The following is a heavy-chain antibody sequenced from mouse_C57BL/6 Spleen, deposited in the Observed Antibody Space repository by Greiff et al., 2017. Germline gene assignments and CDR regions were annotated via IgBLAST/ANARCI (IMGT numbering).Heavy chain of an antibody. CDR2: IDPSDSYT. D-gene: IGHD1-1*01. V-gene: IGHV1-69*01. CDR1: GYTFTSYW. CDR3: ARGGSSGYFDV. J-gene: IGHJ1*03. Sequence: VQLQQPGAELVMPGASVKLSCKASGYTFTSYWMHWVKQRPGQGLEWIGEIDPSDSYTNYNQKFKGKSTLTVDKSSSTAYMQLSSLTSEDSAVYYCARGGSSGYFDVWGTGTTVTVSS.